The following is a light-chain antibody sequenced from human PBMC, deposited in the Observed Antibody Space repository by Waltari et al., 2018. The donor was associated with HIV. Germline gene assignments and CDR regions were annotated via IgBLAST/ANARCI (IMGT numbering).Light chain of an antibody. CDR2: RDN. CDR3: STWDDSLKDVL. V-gene: IGLV1-47*01. J-gene: IGLJ2*01. CDR1: SSNVGRNA. Sequence: QSALTQPPSASGTPGQRVTISCSGSSSNVGRNAVYWYQKFPGSAPQLVIYRDNQRPPGVSDRFSGSKSGAAASLAISGLRSEDEADFYCSTWDDSLKDVLLGGGTKLTVL.